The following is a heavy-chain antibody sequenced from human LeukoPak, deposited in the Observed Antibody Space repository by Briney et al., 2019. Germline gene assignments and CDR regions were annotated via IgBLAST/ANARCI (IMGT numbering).Heavy chain of an antibody. Sequence: GGSLRLSCAASGFPFSSYVMGWVRQAPGKGLEWVSVISDNIENTYYADSVKGRFTISRDNSKNTLYLQMNSPGAEDTAIYYCATLGFCTSTSCSFVNWGQGTLVTVSS. CDR1: GFPFSSYV. CDR3: ATLGFCTSTSCSFVN. J-gene: IGHJ4*02. V-gene: IGHV3-23*01. D-gene: IGHD2-2*03. CDR2: ISDNIENT.